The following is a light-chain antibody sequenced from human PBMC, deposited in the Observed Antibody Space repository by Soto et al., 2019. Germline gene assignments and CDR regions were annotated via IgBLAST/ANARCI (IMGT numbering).Light chain of an antibody. CDR2: DVS. Sequence: QSALTQPASVSGSPGQSITISCTGTSSDVGGYDSVSWYQHHPGKAPKLLIFDVSDRPSGVSNRFSASKSGNTASLTISGLQAEDEADYYCNSYTTPIVLFGGWTKLTVL. CDR1: SSDVGGYDS. CDR3: NSYTTPIVL. J-gene: IGLJ2*01. V-gene: IGLV2-14*03.